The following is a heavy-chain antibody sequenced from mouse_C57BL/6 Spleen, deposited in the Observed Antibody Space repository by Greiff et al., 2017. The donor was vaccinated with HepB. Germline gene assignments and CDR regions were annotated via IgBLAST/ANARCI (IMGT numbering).Heavy chain of an antibody. Sequence: EVMLVESEGGLVQPGRSMKLSCTASGFTFSDYYMAWVRQVPEKGLEWVANINYDGSSTYYLDSLKSRFIISRDNAKNILYLQMSSLKSEDTATYYCARGSSHYFDYWGQGTTLTVSS. V-gene: IGHV5-16*01. CDR3: ARGSSHYFDY. D-gene: IGHD1-1*01. CDR2: INYDGSST. CDR1: GFTFSDYY. J-gene: IGHJ2*01.